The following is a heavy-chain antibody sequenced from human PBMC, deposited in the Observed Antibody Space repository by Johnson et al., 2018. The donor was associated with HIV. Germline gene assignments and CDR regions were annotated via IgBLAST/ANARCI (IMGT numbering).Heavy chain of an antibody. V-gene: IGHV3-30*02. J-gene: IGHJ3*02. CDR1: GFTFSSYG. CDR3: AKAGDYYDSSGYYDAFDI. D-gene: IGHD3-22*01. CDR2: IRYDGSNK. Sequence: QVQLVESGGGLVQPGGSLRLSCAASGFTFSSYGMHWVRQAPGKGLEWVAFIRYDGSNKYYADSVKGRFTISRDNSKNTLYLQMNSLRAEDTAVYYCAKAGDYYDSSGYYDAFDIWGQGTMVTVSS.